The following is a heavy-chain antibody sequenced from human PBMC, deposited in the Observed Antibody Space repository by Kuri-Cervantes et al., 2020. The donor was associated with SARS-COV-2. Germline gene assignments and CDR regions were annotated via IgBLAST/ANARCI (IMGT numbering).Heavy chain of an antibody. CDR1: GGTFSSYA. J-gene: IGHJ4*02. CDR3: ARWAPGRYGFWSGPLDC. CDR2: IIPILGTA. V-gene: IGHV1-69*04. D-gene: IGHD3-3*01. Sequence: SVKVSCKASGGTFSSYAISWVRQAPGQGLEWMGRIIPILGTANYAQKFQGRVTITADKSTSTAYMELSSLRSEDTAVYYCARWAPGRYGFWSGPLDCWGQGTLVTVSS.